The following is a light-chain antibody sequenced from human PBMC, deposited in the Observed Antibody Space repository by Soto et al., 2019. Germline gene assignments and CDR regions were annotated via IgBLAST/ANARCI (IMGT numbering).Light chain of an antibody. V-gene: IGKV4-1*01. J-gene: IGKJ2*01. CDR2: WAS. CDR3: QQYYSTPYT. Sequence: DIVMTQSPDSLAVSLGERATINCKSSPSVLYSSNFKNYLAWYQQKPGQPPKLLIYWASTRESGVPDRFSGSGSGTDFTLTISSLQAEDVAVYYCQQYYSTPYTFGQGTKLEI. CDR1: PSVLYSSNFKNY.